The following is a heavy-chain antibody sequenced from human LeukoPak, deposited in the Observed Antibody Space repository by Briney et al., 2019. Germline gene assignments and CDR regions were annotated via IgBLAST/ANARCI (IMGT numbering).Heavy chain of an antibody. J-gene: IGHJ4*02. CDR1: GFTFSSYG. CDR2: ISYDGSDK. V-gene: IGHV3-30*18. Sequence: GGSLRLSCAASGFTFSSYGMHWVRQAPGKGLEWVAVISYDGSDKYYADSVKGRFTISRDNSKNTLHLQMNSLRAEDTAVYYCAKDRGYSGYDYGYYFDYWGQGTLVTVSS. D-gene: IGHD5-12*01. CDR3: AKDRGYSGYDYGYYFDY.